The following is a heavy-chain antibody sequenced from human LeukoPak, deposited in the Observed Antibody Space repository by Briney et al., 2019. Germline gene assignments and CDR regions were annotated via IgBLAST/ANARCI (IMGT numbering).Heavy chain of an antibody. J-gene: IGHJ5*02. V-gene: IGHV1-8*01. CDR2: MNPNSGNT. Sequence: GASVKVSCKASGFTFTSHDYNWVRQATGQGLEWMGWMNPNSGNTGYAQKFQGRVTMTRNTSISTAYMELSSLRSEDTAVYYCARASYDFWSGPNWFDPWGQGTLVTVSS. D-gene: IGHD3-3*01. CDR1: GFTFTSHD. CDR3: ARASYDFWSGPNWFDP.